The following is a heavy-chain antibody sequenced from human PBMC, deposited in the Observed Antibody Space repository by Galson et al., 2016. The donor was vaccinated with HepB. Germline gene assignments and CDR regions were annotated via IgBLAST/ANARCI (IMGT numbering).Heavy chain of an antibody. CDR1: FTTYW. D-gene: IGHD7-27*01. Sequence: FTTYWITWVRQMPGKGLEWMGRIDPRDSYTNYSPAFQGHVTISADESINTVYLQWRSLKASDTAMYYCARHVTGDLDYWGQGTLVTVSS. V-gene: IGHV5-10-1*01. CDR3: ARHVTGDLDY. J-gene: IGHJ4*02. CDR2: IDPRDSYT.